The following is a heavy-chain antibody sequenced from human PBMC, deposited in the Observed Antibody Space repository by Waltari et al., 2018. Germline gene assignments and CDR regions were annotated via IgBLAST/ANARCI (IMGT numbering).Heavy chain of an antibody. J-gene: IGHJ4*02. CDR2: VHQSGRT. V-gene: IGHV4-4*02. D-gene: IGHD2-15*01. CDR1: GDSMSSTDW. Sequence: QLQMQESGPGLVKPSGTLSLTCAVSGDSMSSTDWWSWVHQSPGKGLEWIGQVHQSGRTNYNPPFASRVTISIDTSINQFSLRVTSATAADTAVYYCARDRGRGIYLDSWGPGTLVTVSP. CDR3: ARDRGRGIYLDS.